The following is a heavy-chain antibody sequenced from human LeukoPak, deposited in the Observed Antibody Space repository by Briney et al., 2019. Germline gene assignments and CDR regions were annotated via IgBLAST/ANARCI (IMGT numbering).Heavy chain of an antibody. Sequence: PSETLSLACAVYGGSFSGYYWSWIRQPPGKGLEWIGEINHSGSTNYNPSLKSRVTISVDTSKNQFSLKLSSVTAADTAVYYCARGLRGSLLWFGKGTNKNWFDPWGQGTLVTVSS. J-gene: IGHJ5*02. CDR1: GGSFSGYY. V-gene: IGHV4-34*01. CDR2: INHSGST. D-gene: IGHD3-10*01. CDR3: ARGLRGSLLWFGKGTNKNWFDP.